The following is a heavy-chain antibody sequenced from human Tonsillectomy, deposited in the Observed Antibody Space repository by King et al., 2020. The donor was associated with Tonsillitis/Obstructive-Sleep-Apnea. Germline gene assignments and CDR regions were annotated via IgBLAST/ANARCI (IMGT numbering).Heavy chain of an antibody. D-gene: IGHD3-22*01. CDR2: IFSNDEK. J-gene: IGHJ6*02. CDR3: ARSHYDNSREYYYSYGMDV. CDR1: GFSLSNARMG. Sequence: TLKESGPVLVKPTETLTLTCTVSGFSLSNARMGVSWIRQPPGKALEWLAHIFSNDEKSYSTSLKSRLTISKDTSKSQVVLTMTNMDPVDTATYSCARSHYDNSREYYYSYGMDVWGQGTTVTAPS. V-gene: IGHV2-26*01.